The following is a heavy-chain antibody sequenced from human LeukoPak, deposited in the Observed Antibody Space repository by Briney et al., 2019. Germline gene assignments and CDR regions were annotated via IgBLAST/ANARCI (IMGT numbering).Heavy chain of an antibody. CDR3: AREHTPFGSGCTAAY. Sequence: GGSLRLSCAASGFTFSSYGMNWVRQAPGKGLEWVSYISTSSSTIYYADSGKGRFTISRDNAKNTLYLQMNSLRAEDTAVYYCAREHTPFGSGCTAAYWGQGTLVTVSS. CDR1: GFTFSSYG. D-gene: IGHD6-19*01. J-gene: IGHJ4*02. CDR2: ISTSSSTI. V-gene: IGHV3-48*01.